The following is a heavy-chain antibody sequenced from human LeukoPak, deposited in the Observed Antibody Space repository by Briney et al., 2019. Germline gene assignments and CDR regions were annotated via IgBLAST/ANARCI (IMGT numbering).Heavy chain of an antibody. V-gene: IGHV4-31*03. CDR2: IYYSGST. D-gene: IGHD1-26*01. Sequence: SQTLSLTCTVSGGSISSGGYYWSWIRQHPGTGLEWIGYIYYSGSTYYNPSLKSRVTISVDTSKNQFSLKLSSVTAADTAVYYCARSRIIVGAFFDYWGQGTLVTVSS. CDR3: ARSRIIVGAFFDY. J-gene: IGHJ4*02. CDR1: GGSISSGGYY.